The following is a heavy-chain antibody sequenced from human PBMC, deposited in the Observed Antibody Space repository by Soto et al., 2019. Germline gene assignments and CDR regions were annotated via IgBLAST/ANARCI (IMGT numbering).Heavy chain of an antibody. J-gene: IGHJ1*01. V-gene: IGHV4-39*01. Sequence: QIQLHESGPGLVKPSETLSLTCSVSGVSISGSTFYWGWIRQSPGKGLEWIGSVYYNENTYYNPSLASRVTISLPPSQNQFSLNLRSVTAADTAVYYCARLLGLRAAESWGQGTLLTVSS. CDR1: GVSISGSTFY. CDR2: VYYNENT. D-gene: IGHD3-16*01. CDR3: ARLLGLRAAES.